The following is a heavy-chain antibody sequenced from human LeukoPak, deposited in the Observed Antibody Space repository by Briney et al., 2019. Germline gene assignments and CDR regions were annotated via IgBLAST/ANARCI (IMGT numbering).Heavy chain of an antibody. D-gene: IGHD3-3*01. CDR1: GFTFSSYA. CDR2: ISGSGGST. V-gene: IGHV3-23*01. CDR3: ATSSDIMYYDFWSGYIGIFDY. J-gene: IGHJ4*02. Sequence: PGGSLRLSCAASGFTFSSYAMSWVRQAPGKGLEWVSAISGSGGSTYYADSVKGRFTISRDNSKNTLYLQMNSLRAEDTAVYYCATSSDIMYYDFWSGYIGIFDYWGQGTLVTVSS.